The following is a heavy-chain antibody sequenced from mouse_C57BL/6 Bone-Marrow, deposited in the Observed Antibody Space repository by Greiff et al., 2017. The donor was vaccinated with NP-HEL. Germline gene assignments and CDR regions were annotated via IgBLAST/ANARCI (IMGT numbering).Heavy chain of an antibody. CDR1: GFTFSDYY. CDR3: AREGIYYLDY. J-gene: IGHJ2*01. CDR2: INYDGSST. D-gene: IGHD2-1*01. V-gene: IGHV5-16*01. Sequence: EVKLMESEGGLVQPGSSMKLSCTASGFTFSDYYMAWVRQVPEKGLEWVANINYDGSSTYYLDSLKSRFIISRDNAKNILYLQMSSLKSEDTATYYCAREGIYYLDYWGQGTTLTVSS.